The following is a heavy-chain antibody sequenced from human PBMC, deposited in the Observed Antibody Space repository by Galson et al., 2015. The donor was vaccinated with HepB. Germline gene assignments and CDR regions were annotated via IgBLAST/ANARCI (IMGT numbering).Heavy chain of an antibody. CDR1: RYTFPTYW. D-gene: IGHD3-22*01. CDR3: AIPYYYHSSYFYGHAFDI. J-gene: IGHJ3*02. CDR2: IYPGDSDT. V-gene: IGHV5-51*01. Sequence: QSGAEVKKPGESLKISCKGSRYTFPTYWIGWVRQMPGKGLEWMGIIYPGDSDTRYSPSFQGQVTISADKSISTAYLQWSSLKASDTAMYYCAIPYYYHSSYFYGHAFDIWGQGTMVTVSS.